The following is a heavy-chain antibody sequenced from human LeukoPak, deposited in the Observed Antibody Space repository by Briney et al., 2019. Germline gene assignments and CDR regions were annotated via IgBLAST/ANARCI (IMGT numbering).Heavy chain of an antibody. Sequence: GASVKVSCKASGGTFSSYAISWVRQAPGQRLEWMGGIIPIFGTANYAQKFQGRVTITADESTSTAYMELSSLRSEDTAVYYCARDPQVDIDYGDPWGNYWGQGTLVTVSS. J-gene: IGHJ4*02. CDR2: IIPIFGTA. D-gene: IGHD4-17*01. CDR3: ARDPQVDIDYGDPWGNY. CDR1: GGTFSSYA. V-gene: IGHV1-69*13.